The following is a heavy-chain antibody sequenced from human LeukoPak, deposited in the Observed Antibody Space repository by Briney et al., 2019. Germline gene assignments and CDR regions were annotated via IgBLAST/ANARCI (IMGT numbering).Heavy chain of an antibody. D-gene: IGHD2-21*01. CDR2: IGTAGDT. CDR3: ARVDSEGRFDF. Sequence: GGSLRLSCAASGFTFSSYDMHWVRQATGKGLEWVSAIGTAGDTHYPGSVKGRFTISRENAKNSLYLQMNDLRAGDTAVYYCARVDSEGRFDFWGQGTLVTVSS. CDR1: GFTFSSYD. J-gene: IGHJ4*02. V-gene: IGHV3-13*04.